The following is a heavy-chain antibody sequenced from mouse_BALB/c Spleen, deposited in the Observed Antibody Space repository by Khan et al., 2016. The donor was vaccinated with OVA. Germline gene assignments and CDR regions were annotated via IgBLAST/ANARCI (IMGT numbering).Heavy chain of an antibody. J-gene: IGHJ2*01. CDR2: ISSGSSTI. CDR3: SRYSNFDY. V-gene: IGHV5-17*02. Sequence: EVQGVESGGGLVQPGGSRKLSCAASGFTFSRFGMHWVRQAPEKGLEWVAYISSGSSTIYYADTVKGRFTISRDNPKNTLFLQMTSRRSDDTARYYCSRYSNFDYWGQGTTLTVSS. CDR1: GFTFSRFG.